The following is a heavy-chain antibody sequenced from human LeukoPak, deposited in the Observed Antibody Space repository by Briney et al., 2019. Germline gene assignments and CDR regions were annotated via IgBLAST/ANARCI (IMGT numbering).Heavy chain of an antibody. D-gene: IGHD1-14*01. J-gene: IGHJ4*02. Sequence: PGGSLRLSCEVSEFPFSVYAMACLPQAPGRGLERVSAIDASGSDTYYTDSVKGRFTISRDNSKNTVYLQMNSLRVEDTAVYYCADYRKPQGLDYWGQGTLVTVSS. V-gene: IGHV3-23*01. CDR3: ADYRKPQGLDY. CDR2: IDASGSDT. CDR1: EFPFSVYA.